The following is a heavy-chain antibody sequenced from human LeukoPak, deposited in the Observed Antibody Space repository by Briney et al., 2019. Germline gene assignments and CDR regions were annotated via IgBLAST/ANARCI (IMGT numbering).Heavy chain of an antibody. CDR3: ASPPRGYSSGVSPFGY. Sequence: GASVKVSCKASGGTFSSYAISWVRQAPGQGLEWMGRIIPILGIANYAQKFQGRVTITADKSTSTAYMELSSLRSEDTAVYYCASPPRGYSSGVSPFGYWGQGTLVTVSS. CDR2: IIPILGIA. D-gene: IGHD6-19*01. CDR1: GGTFSSYA. V-gene: IGHV1-69*04. J-gene: IGHJ4*02.